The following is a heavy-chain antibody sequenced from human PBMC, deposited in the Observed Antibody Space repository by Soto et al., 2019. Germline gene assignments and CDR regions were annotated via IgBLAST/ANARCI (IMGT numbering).Heavy chain of an antibody. J-gene: IGHJ4*02. CDR1: GYTFTSYY. CDR2: INPSGGST. D-gene: IGHD3-3*01. V-gene: IGHV1-46*01. CDR3: ARGLTIFGVVTIPHFDY. Sequence: ASVKVSCKASGYTFTSYYMHWVRQAPGQGLEWMGIINPSGGSTSYAQKFQGRVTMTRDTSTSTVYMELSSLRSEDTAVYYCARGLTIFGVVTIPHFDYWGQGTLVTVSS.